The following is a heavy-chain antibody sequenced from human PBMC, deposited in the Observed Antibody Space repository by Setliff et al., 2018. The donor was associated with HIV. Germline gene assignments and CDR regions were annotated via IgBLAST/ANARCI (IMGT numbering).Heavy chain of an antibody. CDR2: ISPDNGNR. J-gene: IGHJ4*02. V-gene: IGHV1-2*02. Sequence: GASVKVSCKSSGYTFTDYFMHWVRQAPGQGLEWMGWISPDNGNRRILRRFQGRVTMTRDTSINTAYMELSGLTSDDTAVYFCARQLSNSLDHWGQGTPVTVSS. D-gene: IGHD6-6*01. CDR1: GYTFTDYF. CDR3: ARQLSNSLDH.